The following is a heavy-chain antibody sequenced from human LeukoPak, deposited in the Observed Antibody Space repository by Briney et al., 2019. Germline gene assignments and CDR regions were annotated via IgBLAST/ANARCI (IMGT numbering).Heavy chain of an antibody. CDR3: ARGRPGAFDI. CDR1: GFTLSSFE. Sequence: GGSLRLSCAASGFTLSSFEMNWVRQAPGKGLKWVSYISRSGSTIYYADSVKGRFPISRDNAKNSLYLQMNSLRVEDTAVYYCARGRPGAFDIWGQGTMVTVSS. J-gene: IGHJ3*02. CDR2: ISRSGSTI. V-gene: IGHV3-48*03.